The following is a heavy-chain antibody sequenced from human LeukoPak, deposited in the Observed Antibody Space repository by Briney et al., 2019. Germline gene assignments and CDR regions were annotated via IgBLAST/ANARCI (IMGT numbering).Heavy chain of an antibody. Sequence: GESLKISCKGSGYRFTSYWISWVRQMPGKGLEWMGRIDPSDSYTNYSPSFKGHVTISADKSISTAYLQWSSLKASDTAMYYCASDSRSAGVDYNYGMDVWGQGTTVTVSS. J-gene: IGHJ6*02. CDR2: IDPSDSYT. V-gene: IGHV5-10-1*01. CDR1: GYRFTSYW. CDR3: ASDSRSAGVDYNYGMDV. D-gene: IGHD6-6*01.